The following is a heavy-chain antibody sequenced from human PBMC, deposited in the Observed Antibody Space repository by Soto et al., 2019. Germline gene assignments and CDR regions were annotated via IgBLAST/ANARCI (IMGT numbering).Heavy chain of an antibody. D-gene: IGHD4-17*01. V-gene: IGHV3-66*01. CDR3: ARVDYGDLNFDY. J-gene: IGHJ4*02. CDR1: GFTVSSNY. CDR2: IYSGGST. Sequence: SLRLSCAASGFTVSSNYMSWVRQAPGKGLEWVSVIYSGGSTYDADSVKGRFTISRDNSKNTLYLQMNSLRAEDTAVYYCARVDYGDLNFDYWGQGTLVTVSS.